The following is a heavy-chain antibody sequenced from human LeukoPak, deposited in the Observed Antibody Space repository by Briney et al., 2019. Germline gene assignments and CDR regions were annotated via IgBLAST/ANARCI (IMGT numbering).Heavy chain of an antibody. CDR2: INPNNGGT. J-gene: IGHJ4*02. CDR1: GYTFTGYY. CDR3: ARVSPAYFDC. V-gene: IGHV1-2*02. Sequence: ASVKVSCKASGYTFTGYYMLWVRQAPGQGLEWMGWINPNNGGTNYAQKFQGRVTMTRDTSISTAYMELSSLKSDDTAVYYCARVSPAYFDCWGQGTLVTVSS.